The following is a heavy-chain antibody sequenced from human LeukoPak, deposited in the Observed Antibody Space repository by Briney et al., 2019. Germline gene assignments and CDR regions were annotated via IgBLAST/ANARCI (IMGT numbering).Heavy chain of an antibody. Sequence: SETLSLTCTVSGGSISSYYWSWIRQPPGKGLEWIGYIYYSGSTNYNPSLKSRVTISVDTSKNQFSLKLSSVTAADTAVYYCARDSSSWYYYYYGMDVWGQGTTVTVSS. J-gene: IGHJ6*02. D-gene: IGHD6-13*01. CDR1: GGSISSYY. V-gene: IGHV4-59*08. CDR3: ARDSSSWYYYYYGMDV. CDR2: IYYSGST.